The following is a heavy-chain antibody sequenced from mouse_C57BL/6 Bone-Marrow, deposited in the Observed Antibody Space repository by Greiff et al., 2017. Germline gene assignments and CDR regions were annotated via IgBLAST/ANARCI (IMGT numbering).Heavy chain of an antibody. V-gene: IGHV1-81*01. D-gene: IGHD2-5*01. CDR3: ARGSYYSNYFDY. CDR1: GYTFTSYG. CDR2: IYPRSGNT. J-gene: IGHJ2*01. Sequence: VQLQQSGAELARPGASVKLSCKASGYTFTSYGISWVKQRTGQGLEWIGEIYPRSGNTYYNEKFKGKATLTADKSSSTAYMELRSLTSEDSEVYFCARGSYYSNYFDYWGQGTTLTVSS.